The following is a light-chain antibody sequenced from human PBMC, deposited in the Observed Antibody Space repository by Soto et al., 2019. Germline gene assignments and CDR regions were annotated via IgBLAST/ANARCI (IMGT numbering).Light chain of an antibody. CDR3: RQSFSTPRT. CDR1: QNISSY. Sequence: DIQMTQSPSSLSASVGDRVTITCRASQNISSYLSWYQQTPGKAPRLLIYAASSLQSGVPSRFSASGSGTDFTLTISSLQPEDFATYYCRQSFSTPRTFGQGAKLEI. V-gene: IGKV1-39*01. CDR2: AAS. J-gene: IGKJ2*01.